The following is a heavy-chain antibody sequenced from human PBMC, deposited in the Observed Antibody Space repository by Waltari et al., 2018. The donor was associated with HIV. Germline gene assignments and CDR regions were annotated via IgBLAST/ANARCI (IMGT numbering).Heavy chain of an antibody. CDR3: ARRVRHTSGYFDL. Sequence: QLQLQESGPGLVKPSETLSLTCTVSGGSISSSSYYWGWIRQPPGKGLEWIGSIYYRGSTSYNPSLSSGVAISVDTSKNQFSLKLGAVTAADTAVYYCARRVRHTSGYFDLWGRGTLVTVSS. V-gene: IGHV4-39*01. D-gene: IGHD3-10*01. J-gene: IGHJ2*01. CDR2: IYYRGST. CDR1: GGSISSSSYY.